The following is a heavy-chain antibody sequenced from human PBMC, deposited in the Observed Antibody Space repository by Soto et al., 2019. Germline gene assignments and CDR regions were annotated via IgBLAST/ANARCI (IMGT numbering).Heavy chain of an antibody. V-gene: IGHV3-30-3*01. Sequence: QVQLVESGGGVVQPGRSLRLSCAASGFTFSSYAMHWVRQAPGKGMEWVSVISYDGSNKYYADSVKGRFTISRDNSKNTLYLQMNSLRAEDTAGYYCASYSGRRVWGQGTLVTVSS. CDR3: ASYSGRRV. D-gene: IGHD1-26*01. CDR2: ISYDGSNK. CDR1: GFTFSSYA. J-gene: IGHJ4*02.